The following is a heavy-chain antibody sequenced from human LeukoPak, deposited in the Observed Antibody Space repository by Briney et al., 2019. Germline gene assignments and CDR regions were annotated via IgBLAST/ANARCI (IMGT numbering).Heavy chain of an antibody. CDR3: ARFGYVAAVDV. CDR2: INPAGSET. D-gene: IGHD2-15*01. V-gene: IGHV3-7*01. CDR1: GFSFSAYW. J-gene: IGHJ4*02. Sequence: GGSLRLSCAASGFSFSAYWMTWVRQAPGTGLEWVANINPAGSETYYVDPVKGRFSISRDNAKNLVYLQVNSLRAEDTAVYHCARFGYVAAVDVWGQGTPVTVSS.